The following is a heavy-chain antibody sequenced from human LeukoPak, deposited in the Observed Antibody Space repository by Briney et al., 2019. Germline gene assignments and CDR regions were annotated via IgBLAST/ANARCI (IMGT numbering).Heavy chain of an antibody. Sequence: SETLSLTCTVSGGSISSGGYYWSWIRQPPGKGLEWIGYIYHSGSTNYNPSLKSRVTISVDTSKNQFSLKLSSVTAADTAVYYCARRRGLLWFGELLWDFDYWGQGTLVTVSS. J-gene: IGHJ4*02. CDR2: IYHSGST. CDR3: ARRRGLLWFGELLWDFDY. V-gene: IGHV4-30-2*01. CDR1: GGSISSGGYY. D-gene: IGHD3-10*01.